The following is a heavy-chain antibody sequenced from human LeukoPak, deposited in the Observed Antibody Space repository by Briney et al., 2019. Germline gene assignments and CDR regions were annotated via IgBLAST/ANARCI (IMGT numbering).Heavy chain of an antibody. J-gene: IGHJ4*02. CDR2: IYHSGST. V-gene: IGHV4-38-2*01. D-gene: IGHD3-3*01. CDR1: GYSISTTYY. CDR3: AKTHYDFRSGFNFRFDC. Sequence: KTSETLSLTCAVSGYSISTTYYWGWIRQPPGKGLEWIGSIYHSGSTYYTPSLKSRVTISVDTSKNQFSLKLRSVTAADTAMYYCAKTHYDFRSGFNFRFDCWGQGTLVTVSS.